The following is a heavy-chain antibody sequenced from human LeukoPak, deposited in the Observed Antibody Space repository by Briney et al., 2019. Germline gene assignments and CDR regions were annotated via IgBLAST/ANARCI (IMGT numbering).Heavy chain of an antibody. J-gene: IGHJ4*02. CDR1: GFTFSSYW. Sequence: GGSLRLSCAASGFTFSSYWTHWVRQAPGKGLVWVSRINSDGSSTSYADSVKGRFTISRDSAKNTLYLEMNSLRAEDTAVYYRARYNWNSAPFDYWGQGTLVTVSS. CDR2: INSDGSST. V-gene: IGHV3-74*01. D-gene: IGHD1-7*01. CDR3: ARYNWNSAPFDY.